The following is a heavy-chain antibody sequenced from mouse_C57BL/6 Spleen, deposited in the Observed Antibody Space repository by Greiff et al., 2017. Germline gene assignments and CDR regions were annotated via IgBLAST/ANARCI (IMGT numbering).Heavy chain of an antibody. CDR2: ISYDGSN. CDR1: GYSITSGYY. D-gene: IGHD2-1*01. J-gene: IGHJ2*01. CDR3: ARASTLDY. Sequence: ESGPGLVKPSQSLSLTCSVTGYSITSGYYWNWIRQFPGNKLEWMGYISYDGSNNYNPSLKNRISITRDTSKNQFFLKLNSVTTEDTATYYCARASTLDYWGQGTTLTVSS. V-gene: IGHV3-6*01.